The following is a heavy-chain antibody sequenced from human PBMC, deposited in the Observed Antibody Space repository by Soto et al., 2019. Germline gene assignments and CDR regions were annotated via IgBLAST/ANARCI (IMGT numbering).Heavy chain of an antibody. V-gene: IGHV1-69*06. J-gene: IGHJ2*01. CDR2: IIPIFGTA. CDR1: EDTFRNYA. CDR3: ASTECDSSAYYYWYLGL. Sequence: QVELVQSGAEVKKPGSSVKVSCQASEDTFRNYAISWVRQAPGQGLEWMGGIIPIFGTANYAQKFQGRVSITSDTSVNTVYLELSSLRSEDTVVYYCASTECDSSAYYYWYLGLWGRGTLVTVSS. D-gene: IGHD3-22*01.